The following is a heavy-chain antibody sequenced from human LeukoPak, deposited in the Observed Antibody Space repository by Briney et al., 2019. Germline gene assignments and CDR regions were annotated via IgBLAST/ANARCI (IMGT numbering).Heavy chain of an antibody. J-gene: IGHJ4*02. CDR3: AREIAVAEYFDY. CDR2: IYYSGST. D-gene: IGHD6-19*01. CDR1: GGSISSYY. Sequence: PSETLSLTCTVSGGSISSYYWSWNRQPPGKGLEWIGYIYYSGSTNYNPSLKSRVTISVDTSKNQFSLKLSSVTAADTAVYYCAREIAVAEYFDYWGQGTLVTVSS. V-gene: IGHV4-59*01.